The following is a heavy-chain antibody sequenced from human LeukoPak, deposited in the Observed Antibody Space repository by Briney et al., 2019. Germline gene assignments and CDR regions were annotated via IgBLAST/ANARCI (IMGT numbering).Heavy chain of an antibody. D-gene: IGHD4-17*01. CDR3: ARGTAVTKNAFDI. Sequence: GGSLRLSCAASGFTFSSYSINWVSQAPGKGLEWVSSISTSSYIYYADSVKGRFTISRDNAKNSLYLQMNSLRAEDTAVYYCARGTAVTKNAFDIWGQGTMVTVSS. V-gene: IGHV3-21*01. CDR2: ISTSSYI. CDR1: GFTFSSYS. J-gene: IGHJ3*02.